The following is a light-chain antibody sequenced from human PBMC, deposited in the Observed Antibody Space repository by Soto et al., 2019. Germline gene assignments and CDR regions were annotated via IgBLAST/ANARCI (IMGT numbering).Light chain of an antibody. CDR1: QSISNL. CDR3: QQSYSVPT. Sequence: DIRMTQSPSSLSASVGDRVTIACRASQSISNLLNWYQQKPGKAPKLLIYAASSLHSGVPSRFSGSGSGTDFTLTISSLQPEDFATYFCQQSYSVPTFGGGTKVDIK. V-gene: IGKV1-39*01. CDR2: AAS. J-gene: IGKJ4*01.